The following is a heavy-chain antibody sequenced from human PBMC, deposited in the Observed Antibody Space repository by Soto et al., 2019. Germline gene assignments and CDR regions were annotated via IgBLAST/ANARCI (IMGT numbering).Heavy chain of an antibody. CDR1: GGSISSDDYF. CDR3: ARDRPSYGDYVRSFYSFGVDV. D-gene: IGHD4-17*01. J-gene: IGHJ6*01. CDR2: IYYSGRT. Sequence: QVQLQESGPGLVKPSQTLSLTCTVSGGSISSDDYFWSWIRQPPGRGLEWIGCIYYSGRTYYTPSLESRVSISVDTSKNQFSLRLTSVTAADTAVYYCARDRPSYGDYVRSFYSFGVDVW. V-gene: IGHV4-30-4*01.